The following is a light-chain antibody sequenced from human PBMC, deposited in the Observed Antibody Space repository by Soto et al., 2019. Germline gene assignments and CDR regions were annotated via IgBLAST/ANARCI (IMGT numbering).Light chain of an antibody. V-gene: IGKV3-11*01. J-gene: IGKJ4*01. CDR3: QQRSNWLT. Sequence: EVVLTQSPGTLSLSPGERATLSCRASQSVSSYLAWYQQTPGQAPRILIYDASNRATGIPARLSGSGSGTDFTLTISSIEPEDFAVYYCQQRSNWLTFGGGTKVDIK. CDR2: DAS. CDR1: QSVSSY.